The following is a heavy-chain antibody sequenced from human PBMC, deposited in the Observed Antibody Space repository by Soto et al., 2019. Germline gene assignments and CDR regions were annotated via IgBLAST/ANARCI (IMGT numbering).Heavy chain of an antibody. CDR3: AKDGSSSWYYFDS. Sequence: GGSLRLSCAASGVTFSSYARSWVRQAPGKGLEWVSAISGSGGSTYYADSVKGRSTISSDNSNNPLYLQMNSLSAEDTAVYYCAKDGSSSWYYFDSWGRGTLVTVSS. CDR1: GVTFSSYA. CDR2: ISGSGGST. J-gene: IGHJ4*02. V-gene: IGHV3-23*01. D-gene: IGHD6-13*01.